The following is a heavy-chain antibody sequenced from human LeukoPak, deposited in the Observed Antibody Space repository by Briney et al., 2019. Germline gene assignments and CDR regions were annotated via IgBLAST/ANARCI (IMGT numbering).Heavy chain of an antibody. V-gene: IGHV3-30-3*02. CDR3: ALLSVAGGNY. J-gene: IGHJ4*02. Sequence: GGSLRLSCAASGFTFSSFAMHWVRQAPGKGLEWVAVISYDGSKKYYANSVRGRFTVSRDNSNNSTYLQVNSLRAEDTAVYYCALLSVAGGNYWGQGTLVTVSS. CDR1: GFTFSSFA. D-gene: IGHD3-16*01. CDR2: ISYDGSKK.